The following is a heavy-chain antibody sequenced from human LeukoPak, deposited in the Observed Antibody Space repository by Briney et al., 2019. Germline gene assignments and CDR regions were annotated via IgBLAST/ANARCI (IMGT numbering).Heavy chain of an antibody. D-gene: IGHD1-26*01. V-gene: IGHV3-73*01. J-gene: IGHJ6*03. CDR2: IRTKVNSYAT. Sequence: GGSLRLSCAASGFTFSGSAMHWVRQASGKGLEWVGRIRTKVNSYATAYAASVTGRFTISRDDSKNTAYLEMNSLKTEDTAVYYCTVCIDDYYYYYMDVWGKGTTVTVS. CDR1: GFTFSGSA. CDR3: TVCIDDYYYYYMDV.